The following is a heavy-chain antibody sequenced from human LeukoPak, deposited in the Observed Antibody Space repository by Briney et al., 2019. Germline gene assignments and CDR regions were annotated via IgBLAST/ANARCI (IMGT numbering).Heavy chain of an antibody. CDR1: GGSIGSYY. Sequence: PSDTLSLTCTVSGGSIGSYYWSWIRQPPGQGLEWIGHIYYSGSTNFNPSLRSRVTMSVDTSKNQFSLKLSSVTAADTAVYYCARGGYSYGNFDYWGQGTLVTVSS. V-gene: IGHV4-59*07. D-gene: IGHD5-18*01. CDR3: ARGGYSYGNFDY. J-gene: IGHJ4*02. CDR2: IYYSGST.